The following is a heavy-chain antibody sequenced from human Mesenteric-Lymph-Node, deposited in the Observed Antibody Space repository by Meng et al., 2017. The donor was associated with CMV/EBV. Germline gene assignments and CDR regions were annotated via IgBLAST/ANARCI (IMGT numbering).Heavy chain of an antibody. CDR1: GYTFTGYY. CDR2: INPNSGCT. V-gene: IGHV1-2*02. D-gene: IGHD2-2*01. CDR3: ARAKVVPAAAIDY. J-gene: IGHJ4*02. Sequence: ASVKVSCKASGYTFTGYYLHWVRQAPGQGLEWMGWINPNSGCTNYAQKFQGRVTMTRDTSISTAYMELSRLRSDDTAVYYCARAKVVPAAAIDYWGQGTLVTVSS.